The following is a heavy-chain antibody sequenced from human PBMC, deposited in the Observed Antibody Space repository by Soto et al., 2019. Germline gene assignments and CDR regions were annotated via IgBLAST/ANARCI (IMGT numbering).Heavy chain of an antibody. J-gene: IGHJ1*01. V-gene: IGHV3-49*04. D-gene: IGHD2-15*01. CDR2: MRSKGYGGTT. Sequence: HPGGSLRLSCTASGFTFGGFSFADYAVSWVRQAPGKGLEWIGFMRSKGYGGTTEYAASVKGRFIISRDDSKTIAYLQMNSLKLEDTAVNYCIGQCGGGSSFRLCPYWGQGTLVTVSS. CDR1: GFTFGGFSFADYA. CDR3: IGQCGGGSSFRLCPY.